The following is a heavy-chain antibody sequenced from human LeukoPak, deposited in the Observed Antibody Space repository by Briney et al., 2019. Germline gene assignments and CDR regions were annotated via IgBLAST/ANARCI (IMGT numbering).Heavy chain of an antibody. Sequence: PSETLSLTCIVSGDSISSSNEFWGWIRQPPGKGLEWIGSIYYGASTYYNPSLKSRVTIFVDTSKNQFSLKLTSVTAADTAVYYCVKQGNGGFFQYWGQGPLVTVSS. CDR1: GDSISSSNEF. CDR2: IYYGAST. V-gene: IGHV4-39*01. J-gene: IGHJ1*01. CDR3: VKQGNGGFFQY.